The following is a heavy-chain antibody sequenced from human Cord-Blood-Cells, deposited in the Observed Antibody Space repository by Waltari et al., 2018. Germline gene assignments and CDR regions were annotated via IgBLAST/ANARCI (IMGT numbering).Heavy chain of an antibody. Sequence: QVQLVQSGAVVKKPGSSVKVSCKAYGGTFSSYTTSGGRQARGQGLEWMGRIIPILGIAKYAQKFQGRVTITADKSTSTAYMELSSLRSEDTAVYYCARVNGDYNWFDPWGQGTLVTVSS. D-gene: IGHD4-17*01. CDR2: IIPILGIA. CDR3: ARVNGDYNWFDP. V-gene: IGHV1-69*02. J-gene: IGHJ5*02. CDR1: GGTFSSYT.